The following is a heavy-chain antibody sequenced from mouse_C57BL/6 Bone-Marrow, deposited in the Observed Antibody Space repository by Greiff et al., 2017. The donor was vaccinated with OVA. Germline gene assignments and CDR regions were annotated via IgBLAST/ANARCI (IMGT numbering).Heavy chain of an antibody. D-gene: IGHD2-4*01. V-gene: IGHV6-6*01. CDR2: IRNKANNHAT. J-gene: IGHJ3*01. Sequence: EVQRVESGGGLVQPGGSMKLSCAASGFTFSDAWMDWVRQSPEKGLEWVAEIRNKANNHATYYAESVKGRFTISRDDSKSSVYLQMNSLRAEDTGIYYCTRRLRRGAWFAYWGQGTLVTVSA. CDR3: TRRLRRGAWFAY. CDR1: GFTFSDAW.